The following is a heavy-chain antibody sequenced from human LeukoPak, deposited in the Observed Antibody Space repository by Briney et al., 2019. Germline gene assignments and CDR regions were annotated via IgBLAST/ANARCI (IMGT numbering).Heavy chain of an antibody. CDR3: ARALQPGVYAFDI. CDR2: IYYSGST. CDR1: GGSITSYY. V-gene: IGHV4-59*01. J-gene: IGHJ3*02. D-gene: IGHD6-13*01. Sequence: SETLSLTCTVSGGSITSYYWTWIRQPPGEGLEWIGYIYYSGSTNYNPSLKSRVTISVDTSKNQFSLKLSSVTAADTAAYYCARALQPGVYAFDIWGQGTMVTVSS.